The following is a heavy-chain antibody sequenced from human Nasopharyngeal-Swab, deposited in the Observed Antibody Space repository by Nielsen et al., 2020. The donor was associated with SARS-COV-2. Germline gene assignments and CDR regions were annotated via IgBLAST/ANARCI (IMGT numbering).Heavy chain of an antibody. V-gene: IGHV3-21*01. J-gene: IGHJ4*02. CDR2: ISRSSRFI. Sequence: GESLKISCAASGFTFSSYSMNWVRQAPGKGPEWVSSISRSSRFIYYADSVKGRFTISRDNAKNSLYLQMNSLRAEDTAVYYCARDYSSSWSRFNYFDYRGQGTLVTVSS. CDR1: GFTFSSYS. D-gene: IGHD6-13*01. CDR3: ARDYSSSWSRFNYFDY.